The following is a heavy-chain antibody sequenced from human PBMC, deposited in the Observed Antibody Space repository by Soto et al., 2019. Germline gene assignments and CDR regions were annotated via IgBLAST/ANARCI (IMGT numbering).Heavy chain of an antibody. Sequence: ASVKVSCKASGYTFTSYYVHWVRQAPGQGLEWMGWINPNSGGTNYAQKFQGWVTMTRDTSISTAYMELSRLRSDDTAVYYCARVFNSGYDAFDIWGQGTMVTVSS. D-gene: IGHD5-12*01. J-gene: IGHJ3*02. CDR2: INPNSGGT. V-gene: IGHV1-2*04. CDR1: GYTFTSYY. CDR3: ARVFNSGYDAFDI.